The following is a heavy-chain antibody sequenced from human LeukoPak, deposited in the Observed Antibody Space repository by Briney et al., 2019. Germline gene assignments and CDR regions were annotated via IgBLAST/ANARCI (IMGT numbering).Heavy chain of an antibody. Sequence: PSETLSLTCAVYGESISGFYWMWIRQPPGKGLEWIGEINRSGSTSYNPSLKSRVTISVDTSKKQFSLKLSSVTAADTAVYYCARGGVGATHWWSDVNWFDPWGQGTLVTVSS. CDR1: GESISGFY. D-gene: IGHD1-26*01. J-gene: IGHJ5*02. CDR3: ARGGVGATHWWSDVNWFDP. V-gene: IGHV4-34*01. CDR2: INRSGST.